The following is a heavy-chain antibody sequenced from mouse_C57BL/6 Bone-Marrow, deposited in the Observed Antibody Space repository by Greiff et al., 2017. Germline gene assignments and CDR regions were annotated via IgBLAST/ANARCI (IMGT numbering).Heavy chain of an antibody. CDR1: GFTFSSYA. D-gene: IGHD4-1*01. CDR2: ISDGGSYT. V-gene: IGHV5-4*01. Sequence: EVKLVESGGGLVKPGGSLKLSCAASGFTFSSYAMSWVRQTPEKRLEWVATISDGGSYTYYPDNVKGRFTISRDNAKNNLYLQMSHLKSEDTAMYYCARDRREANWDPAWFAYWGQGTLVTVSA. J-gene: IGHJ3*01. CDR3: ARDRREANWDPAWFAY.